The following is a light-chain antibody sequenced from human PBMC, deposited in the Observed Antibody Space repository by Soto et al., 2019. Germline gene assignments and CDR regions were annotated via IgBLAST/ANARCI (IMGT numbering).Light chain of an antibody. CDR3: TAWDDSLSGPLFV. CDR1: SSNIGTNY. V-gene: IGLV1-47*01. CDR2: RSN. J-gene: IGLJ1*01. Sequence: QSLLTQPPSVSGSPGQRVTITCSGSSSNIGTNYVYWYQQLPGTTPKLLIYRSNQRPSGVPDRFSGSKSGTSATLAISGLRSEDEADYFCTAWDDSLSGPLFVFGTGTKLTVL.